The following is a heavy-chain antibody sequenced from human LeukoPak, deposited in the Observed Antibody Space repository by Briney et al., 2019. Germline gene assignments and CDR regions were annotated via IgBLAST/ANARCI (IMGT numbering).Heavy chain of an antibody. CDR2: ISSSGSTI. CDR3: ARDHPDGDLDY. Sequence: GGSLRLSCAASGFTFSDYHMSWIRQAPGKGLEWVSYISSSGSTIYYADSVKGRFTISRDNAKNSLYLQMNSLRAEDTAVYYCARDHPDGDLDYWGQGTLVTVSS. J-gene: IGHJ4*02. V-gene: IGHV3-11*01. CDR1: GFTFSDYH. D-gene: IGHD4-17*01.